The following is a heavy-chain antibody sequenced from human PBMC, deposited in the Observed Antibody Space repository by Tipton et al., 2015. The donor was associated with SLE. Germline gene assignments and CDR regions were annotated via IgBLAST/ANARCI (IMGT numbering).Heavy chain of an antibody. CDR3: ARDYKVTNPDQENFQY. CDR2: MYYSGTT. D-gene: IGHD4-17*01. J-gene: IGHJ1*01. V-gene: IGHV4-31*03. Sequence: TLSLTCTVSGASISSGGYFWNWIRQRPGEGLEWIGHMYYSGTTYYNPSLKSRVTISVDRSKNQFSLKLNSVTAADTAVYYCARDYKVTNPDQENFQYWGQGTLVTVSS. CDR1: GASISSGGYF.